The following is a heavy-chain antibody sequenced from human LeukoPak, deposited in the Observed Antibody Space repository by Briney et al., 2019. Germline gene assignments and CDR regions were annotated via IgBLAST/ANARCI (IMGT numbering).Heavy chain of an antibody. CDR2: ISSSSSYI. Sequence: GGSLRLSCAASGFTFSSYSMNWVRQAPGKGLEWVSSISSSSSYIYYADSVKGRFTISRDNAKNSLYLQMNSLRAEDTAVYYCARDFKVTKIVTEAFDIWGQGTMDTVSS. CDR3: ARDFKVTKIVTEAFDI. J-gene: IGHJ3*02. CDR1: GFTFSSYS. D-gene: IGHD2-21*02. V-gene: IGHV3-21*01.